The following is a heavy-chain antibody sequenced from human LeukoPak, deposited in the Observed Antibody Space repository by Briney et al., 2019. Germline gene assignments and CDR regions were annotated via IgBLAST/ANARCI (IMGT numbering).Heavy chain of an antibody. J-gene: IGHJ6*02. CDR2: IYPGDSDT. Sequence: GESLKISCQGCGYSFTDYWIAWVRQKPGKGLEWMGIIYPGDSDTRYSPSFQGQVTISADKSISTAYLQWSSLKASDTAMYYCARLSPAAMSLHYYGMDVWGQGTTVTVSS. CDR1: GYSFTDYW. CDR3: ARLSPAAMSLHYYGMDV. V-gene: IGHV5-51*01. D-gene: IGHD2-2*01.